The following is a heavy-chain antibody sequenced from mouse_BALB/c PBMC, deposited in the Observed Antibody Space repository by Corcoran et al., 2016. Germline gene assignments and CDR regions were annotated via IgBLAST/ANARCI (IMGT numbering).Heavy chain of an antibody. D-gene: IGHD1-1*01. CDR1: GYTFSSYW. CDR2: ILPGSGST. CDR3: ALITTVVAMDY. V-gene: IGHV1-9*01. Sequence: QVQLQQSGAELMKPGASVKISCKATGYTFSSYWIEWVKQRPGHGLEWIGEILPGSGSTNYNEKFKGKATFTADTSSNTAYMQLSSLTSEDSAVYYCALITTVVAMDYWGQGTSVTVSS. J-gene: IGHJ4*01.